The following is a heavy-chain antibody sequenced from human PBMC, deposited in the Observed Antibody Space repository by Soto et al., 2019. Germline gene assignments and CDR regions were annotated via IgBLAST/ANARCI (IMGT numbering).Heavy chain of an antibody. Sequence: SVKVSCKASGDTFSSYVLNWVRQAPGQGLEWMGGITPIFGTTNYAQKFQGRVTITADESTSTAYMELSSLRFEDTAVYYCARLIAAAGTRRDYWGQGTLVTVSS. J-gene: IGHJ4*02. V-gene: IGHV1-69*13. CDR3: ARLIAAAGTRRDY. CDR2: ITPIFGTT. D-gene: IGHD6-13*01. CDR1: GDTFSSYV.